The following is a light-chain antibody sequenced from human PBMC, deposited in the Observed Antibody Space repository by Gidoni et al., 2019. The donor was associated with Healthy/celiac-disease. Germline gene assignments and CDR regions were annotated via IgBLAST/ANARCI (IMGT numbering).Light chain of an antibody. Sequence: SSEPTQDPAVSVALGQTVRITCQGASLSSYYASWYQQKPGQAPVLVIYGKTNRPSGIPDRFSGSSSGNTASLTITGAQAEDEADYYCSSGDSSGNHLVFGGGTKLTVL. J-gene: IGLJ2*01. CDR1: SLSSYY. CDR3: SSGDSSGNHLV. V-gene: IGLV3-19*01. CDR2: GKT.